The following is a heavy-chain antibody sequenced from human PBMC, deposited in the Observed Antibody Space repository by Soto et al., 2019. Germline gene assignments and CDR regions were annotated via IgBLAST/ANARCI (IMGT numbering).Heavy chain of an antibody. CDR3: TTFPDFWSGIPKSY. CDR1: GFTFSNAW. D-gene: IGHD3-3*01. Sequence: GGSLRLSCAASGFTFSNAWMNWVRQAPGKGLEWVGRIKSKTDGGTTDYAAPVKGRFTISRDDSKNTLYLQMNSLKTEDTAVYYWTTFPDFWSGIPKSYWGQGTLVTVSA. J-gene: IGHJ4*02. CDR2: IKSKTDGGTT. V-gene: IGHV3-15*07.